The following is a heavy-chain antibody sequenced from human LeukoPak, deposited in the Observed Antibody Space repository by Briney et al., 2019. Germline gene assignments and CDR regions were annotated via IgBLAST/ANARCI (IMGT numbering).Heavy chain of an antibody. CDR2: ISSSSKTI. J-gene: IGHJ4*02. CDR3: ARDQGIFDY. CDR1: GFTFSSYS. Sequence: LPGGSLRLSCAASGFTFSSYSMNWVRQAPGKGLEWVSYISSSSKTIYYADSVKGRFTISRDNAKNSLYLQTNSLRDEDSAVYYCARDQGIFDYWGQGTLVTVSS. V-gene: IGHV3-48*02.